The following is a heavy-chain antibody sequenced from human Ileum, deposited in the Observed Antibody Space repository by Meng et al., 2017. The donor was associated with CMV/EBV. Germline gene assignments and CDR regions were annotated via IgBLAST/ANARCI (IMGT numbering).Heavy chain of an antibody. D-gene: IGHD2-2*01. J-gene: IGHJ6*02. CDR1: GYTFTTYG. CDR3: ARVVVVPADYYTMDV. CDR2: ISPYNGNT. V-gene: IGHV1-18*01. Sequence: ASVKVSCKASGYTFTTYGITWVRQAPGQGLEWMGLISPYNGNTKYAQRLQDRVTMTTDTSTSSAYMELRSLRSDDTAVYYCARVVVVPADYYTMDVWGQGTTVTVSS.